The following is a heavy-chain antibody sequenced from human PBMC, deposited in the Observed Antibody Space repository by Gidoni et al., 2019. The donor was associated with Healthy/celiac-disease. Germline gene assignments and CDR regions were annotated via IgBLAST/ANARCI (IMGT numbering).Heavy chain of an antibody. CDR3: ARDAQPPYSSSWYYFDY. V-gene: IGHV1-69*01. J-gene: IGHJ4*02. D-gene: IGHD6-13*01. Sequence: QVQLVQSGAEVKKPGSSVKVSCKASGGTFSSYAISWVRPAPGQGLEWMGGIIPIFGTANYAQKFQGRVTITADESTSTAYMELSSLRSEDTAVYYCARDAQPPYSSSWYYFDYWGQGTLVTVSS. CDR2: IIPIFGTA. CDR1: GGTFSSYA.